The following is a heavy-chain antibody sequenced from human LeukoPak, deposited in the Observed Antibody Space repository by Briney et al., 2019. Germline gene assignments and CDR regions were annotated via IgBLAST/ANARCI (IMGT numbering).Heavy chain of an antibody. D-gene: IGHD3-10*01. V-gene: IGHV4-59*01. J-gene: IGHJ4*02. CDR2: IYYSGST. CDR3: ARVVGQSFDY. CDR1: GGSISSYY. Sequence: SEPLSLTCTVSGGSISSYYWSWIRQPPGKGLEWIGYIYYSGSTNYNPSLKSRVTISVDTSKNQFSLKLSSVTAADTAVYYCARVVGQSFDYWGQGTLVTVSS.